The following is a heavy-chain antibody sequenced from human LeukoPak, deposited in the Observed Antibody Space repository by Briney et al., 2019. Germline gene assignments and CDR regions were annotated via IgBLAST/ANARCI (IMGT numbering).Heavy chain of an antibody. CDR1: GYSISSGYY. CDR3: ATRRHYYDSSPPGSAFDI. J-gene: IGHJ3*02. D-gene: IGHD3-22*01. V-gene: IGHV4-38-2*01. Sequence: EXLSLTCAVSGYSISSGYYWGWIRQPPGKGREWIGSIYHSGSTYYNPSLKSRVTISVDTSKNHFSLKLSSVTAADTAVYYRATRRHYYDSSPPGSAFDIWGQGTMVTVSS. CDR2: IYHSGST.